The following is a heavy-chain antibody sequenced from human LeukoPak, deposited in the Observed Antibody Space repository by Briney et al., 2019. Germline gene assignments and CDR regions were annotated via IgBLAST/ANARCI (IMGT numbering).Heavy chain of an antibody. CDR1: GGSMSSSPDY. CDR3: ARVLCSGGNCPSDY. J-gene: IGHJ4*02. V-gene: IGHV4-39*01. Sequence: SETLSLTCTVSGGSMSSSPDYWGWIRQPPGKGLEWIGSIYYSGSLYYNPSLRSRVTISVDTSKNQFSLKLSSVTAADTAVYYCARVLCSGGNCPSDYWGQGTLVTVSS. D-gene: IGHD2-15*01. CDR2: IYYSGSL.